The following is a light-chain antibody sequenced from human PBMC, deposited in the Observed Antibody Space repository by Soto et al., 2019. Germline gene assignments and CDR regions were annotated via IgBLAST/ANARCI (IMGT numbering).Light chain of an antibody. Sequence: QSVLTQPPSASGSPGQSVAISCTGTSSDIGGYNYVSWYQQHSGKAPKLIIYEVTRRPSGVPDRFSGSKSGSTASLTVSGLQAEDEADYYCASYAGNKVVFGGVTKLTVL. CDR3: ASYAGNKVV. CDR1: SSDIGGYNY. V-gene: IGLV2-8*01. J-gene: IGLJ2*01. CDR2: EVT.